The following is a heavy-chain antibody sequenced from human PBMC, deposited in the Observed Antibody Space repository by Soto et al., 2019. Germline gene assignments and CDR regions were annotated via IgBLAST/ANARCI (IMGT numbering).Heavy chain of an antibody. CDR2: INHSGST. J-gene: IGHJ5*02. V-gene: IGHV4-34*01. Sequence: SETLSLTCAVYGGSLSGYYWSWIRQPPGKGLEWIGEINHSGSTNYNPSLKSRVTISVDTSKNQFSLKLSSVTAADTAVYYCARRKRGTYYYGSGSTNWFDPWGQGTLVT. CDR3: ARRKRGTYYYGSGSTNWFDP. CDR1: GGSLSGYY. D-gene: IGHD3-10*01.